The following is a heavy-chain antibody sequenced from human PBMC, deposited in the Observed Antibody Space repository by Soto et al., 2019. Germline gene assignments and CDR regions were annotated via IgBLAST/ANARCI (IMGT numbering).Heavy chain of an antibody. CDR2: MSYSGSS. J-gene: IGHJ5*02. D-gene: IGHD1-20*01. V-gene: IGHV4-59*01. CDR3: ARTRITSTAATFDP. Sequence: SETLSLTCTVSGGSLSTYYWSWIRQPPGKGLEWIVYMSYSGSSNYNPSLKSRVTMSVDTSKNQVSLKLSSVAAADTAVYYCARTRITSTAATFDPWGQGTLVTVSS. CDR1: GGSLSTYY.